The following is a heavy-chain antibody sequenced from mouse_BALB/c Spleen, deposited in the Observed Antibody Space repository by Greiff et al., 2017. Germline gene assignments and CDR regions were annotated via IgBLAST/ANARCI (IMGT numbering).Heavy chain of an antibody. CDR3: ATMITSYWYFDV. CDR1: GFNIKDTY. J-gene: IGHJ1*01. V-gene: IGHV14-3*02. Sequence: EVQVVESGAELVKPGASVKLSCTASGFNIKDTYMHWVKQRPEQGLEWIGRIDPANGNTKYDPKFQGKATITADTSSNTAYLQLSSLTSEDTAVYYCATMITSYWYFDVWGAGTTVTVSS. D-gene: IGHD2-4*01. CDR2: IDPANGNT.